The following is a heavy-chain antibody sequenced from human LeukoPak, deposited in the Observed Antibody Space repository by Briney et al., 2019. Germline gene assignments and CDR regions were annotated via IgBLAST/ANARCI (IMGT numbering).Heavy chain of an antibody. CDR3: ARFKGGTGFDY. CDR2: INHSGDT. V-gene: IGHV4-34*01. D-gene: IGHD1-26*01. J-gene: IGHJ4*02. Sequence: SETLALTCNVSGGSFTNYYWSWIRQTPEKGLEWIGQINHSGDTSYNPSLRSRVTLSVDRSKNQFSLKVTSVTAADTGLFYCARFKGGTGFDYWGRGILVIV. CDR1: GGSFTNYY.